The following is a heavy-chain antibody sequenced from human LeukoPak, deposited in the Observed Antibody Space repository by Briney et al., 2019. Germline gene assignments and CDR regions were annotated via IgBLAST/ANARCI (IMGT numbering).Heavy chain of an antibody. Sequence: GASVKVSCKASGYTFTSYGISWVRQAPGQGLEWMGWISAYNGNTNYAQKLQGRVTMTTDTSTSTAYMELRSLRSDDTAVYYCARGTTPWVSVCSSTSCYPRNYYYYYMDVWGKGTTVTVSS. CDR1: GYTFTSYG. D-gene: IGHD2-2*01. J-gene: IGHJ6*03. V-gene: IGHV1-18*01. CDR2: ISAYNGNT. CDR3: ARGTTPWVSVCSSTSCYPRNYYYYYMDV.